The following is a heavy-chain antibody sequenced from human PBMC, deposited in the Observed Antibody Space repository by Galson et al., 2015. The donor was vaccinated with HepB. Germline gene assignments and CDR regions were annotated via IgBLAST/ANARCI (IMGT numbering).Heavy chain of an antibody. CDR3: ARDYDSSGYYFDY. CDR2: IIPIFGTA. J-gene: IGHJ4*02. Sequence: SVKVSCKASGGTFSSYAISWVRQAPGQGLEWMGGIIPIFGTANYAQKFQGRVTMTTDTSTSTAYMELRSLRSDDTAVYYCARDYDSSGYYFDYWGQGTLVTVSS. CDR1: GGTFSSYA. D-gene: IGHD3-22*01. V-gene: IGHV1-69*05.